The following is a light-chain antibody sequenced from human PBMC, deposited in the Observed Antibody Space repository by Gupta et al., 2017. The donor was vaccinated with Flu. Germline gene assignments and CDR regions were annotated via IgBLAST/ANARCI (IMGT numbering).Light chain of an antibody. Sequence: VLTQSPLSLPVTPGEPASISCRSSQSLLHSNGYNYLDWYLQKPGQSPQLLIYLGSNRASGVPDRFSGSGSGTDFTLKISRVEAEDVGVYYCMQALQTPVTFGEGTKVEIK. V-gene: IGKV2-28*01. CDR3: MQALQTPVT. CDR2: LGS. J-gene: IGKJ5*01. CDR1: QSLLHSNGYNY.